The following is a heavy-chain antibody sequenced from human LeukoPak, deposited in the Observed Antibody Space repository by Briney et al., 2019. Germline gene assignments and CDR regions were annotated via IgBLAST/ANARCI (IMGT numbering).Heavy chain of an antibody. Sequence: PGGSLRLSCAASGFTFSSYWMHWVRQAPGKGLEWVSSISSSSSYIYYADSVKGRFTISRDNAKNSLYLQMNSLRAEDTAVYYCARAFTYYYDSRVPGWYFDLWGRGTLVTVSS. CDR3: ARAFTYYYDSRVPGWYFDL. CDR1: GFTFSSYW. J-gene: IGHJ2*01. CDR2: ISSSSSYI. D-gene: IGHD3-22*01. V-gene: IGHV3-21*01.